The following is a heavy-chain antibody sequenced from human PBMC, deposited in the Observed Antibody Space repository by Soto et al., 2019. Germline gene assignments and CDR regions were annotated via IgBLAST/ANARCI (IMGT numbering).Heavy chain of an antibody. CDR1: GVTFSSYA. D-gene: IGHD3-22*01. CDR2: IIPIFGTA. V-gene: IGHV1-69*13. J-gene: IGHJ6*02. CDR3: ARVPVFFDSSGYPHYYYYYGMDV. Sequence: GASVKVSCKASGVTFSSYAISWVRQAPGQGLEWMGGIIPIFGTANYAQKFQGRVTITADESTSTAYMELSSLRSEDTAVYYCARVPVFFDSSGYPHYYYYYGMDVWGQGTTVTVSS.